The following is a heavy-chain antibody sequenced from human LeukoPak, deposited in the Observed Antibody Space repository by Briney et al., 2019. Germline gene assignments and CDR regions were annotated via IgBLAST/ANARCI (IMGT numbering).Heavy chain of an antibody. CDR3: AKGSLVVVAATYFDY. D-gene: IGHD2-15*01. Sequence: GGSLRLSCAASGFTFSSYAMSWVRQAPGKGLEWVSAISGSGGSRYYADSVKGRFTISRDNSKNTLYLQMNSLRAEDTAVYYCAKGSLVVVAATYFDYWGQGTLVTVSS. J-gene: IGHJ4*02. V-gene: IGHV3-23*01. CDR1: GFTFSSYA. CDR2: ISGSGGSR.